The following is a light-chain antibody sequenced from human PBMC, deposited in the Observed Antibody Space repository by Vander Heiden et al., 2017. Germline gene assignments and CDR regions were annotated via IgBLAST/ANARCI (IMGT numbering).Light chain of an antibody. Sequence: DIALTQSPDSLALSLGVRATINCKSSQSVLSSFNSKNHLAWFRQKPRQPPELLIYWASTRESGVPDRFSGSGSGTDFTLTISNMQAEDVAVYYCEQHSTKTFGQGTKVEIK. J-gene: IGKJ1*01. V-gene: IGKV4-1*01. CDR1: QSVLSSFNSKNH. CDR2: WAS. CDR3: EQHSTKT.